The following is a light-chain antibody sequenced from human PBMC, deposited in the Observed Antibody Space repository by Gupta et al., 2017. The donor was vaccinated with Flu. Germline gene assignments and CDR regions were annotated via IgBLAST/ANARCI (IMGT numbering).Light chain of an antibody. V-gene: IGKV2-28*01. J-gene: IGKJ4*01. CDR2: LGS. CDR3: MQALQTPRT. CDR1: QSLLHSNGKKY. Sequence: IVMTQSPLSLPVTPGEPASISCRSSQSLLHSNGKKYLDWYLQKPGQSPQLLISLGSMRASGVPDRFSGSGSDTDFTLKISRVEADDVGVYYCMQALQTPRTFGGGTXVEIK.